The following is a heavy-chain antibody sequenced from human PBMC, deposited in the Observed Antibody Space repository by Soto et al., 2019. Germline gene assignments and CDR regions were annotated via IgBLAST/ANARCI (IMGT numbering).Heavy chain of an antibody. CDR3: ARAGGTGWIYLDN. D-gene: IGHD1-1*01. J-gene: IGHJ4*02. Sequence: QVQLVESGGGLVKPGGSLRLSCAASGFSFSDYYMTWIRQAPGKGLEWISYIDSTSTYTDYADSVKGRFTISRDNTKNSLYLQMSGLRAEDTALYYGARAGGTGWIYLDNGGQGTLITVSS. V-gene: IGHV3-11*05. CDR1: GFSFSDYY. CDR2: IDSTSTYT.